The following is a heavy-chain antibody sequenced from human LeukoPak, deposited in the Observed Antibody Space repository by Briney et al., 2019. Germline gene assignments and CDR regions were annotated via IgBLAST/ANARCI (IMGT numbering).Heavy chain of an antibody. V-gene: IGHV1-24*01. CDR3: ATGGGIAAAGSIYYGMDV. D-gene: IGHD6-13*01. Sequence: MGGFDHGDGETIYAQKFQGRVTMTEDTSTDTAYIELSSLRAEDTAVYYCATGGGIAAAGSIYYGMDVWGKGTTVTVSS. CDR2: FDHGDGET. J-gene: IGHJ6*04.